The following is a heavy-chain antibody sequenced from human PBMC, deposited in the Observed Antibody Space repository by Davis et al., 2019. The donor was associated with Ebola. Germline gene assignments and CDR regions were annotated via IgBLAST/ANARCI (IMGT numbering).Heavy chain of an antibody. CDR1: GYSFTSYA. CDR2: INAGNGNT. Sequence: AASVKVSCKTSGYSFTSYAVQWVRQAPGQTLEWMGWINAGNGNTKYSQNFQDRLTITSYTSASTAYMDLSSLRSEDTAVYYCARDFGYCSGGSCSEDYWGQGTLVTVSS. D-gene: IGHD2-15*01. CDR3: ARDFGYCSGGSCSEDY. V-gene: IGHV1-3*01. J-gene: IGHJ4*02.